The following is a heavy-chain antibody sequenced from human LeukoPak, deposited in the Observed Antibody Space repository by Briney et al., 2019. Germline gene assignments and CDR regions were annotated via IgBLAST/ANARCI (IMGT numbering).Heavy chain of an antibody. Sequence: SVKVSCKASGGTFSSYAISWVRQAPGQGLEWMGGLIPIFGTANYAQKFQGRVTITADESTSTAYMELSSLRSEDTAVYYCARASNYYDSSGYWGQGTLVTVSS. D-gene: IGHD3-22*01. V-gene: IGHV1-69*13. CDR1: GGTFSSYA. J-gene: IGHJ4*02. CDR2: LIPIFGTA. CDR3: ARASNYYDSSGY.